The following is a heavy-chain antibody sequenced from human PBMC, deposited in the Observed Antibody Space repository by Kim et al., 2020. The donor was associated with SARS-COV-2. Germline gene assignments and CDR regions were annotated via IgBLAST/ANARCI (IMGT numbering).Heavy chain of an antibody. V-gene: IGHV4-30-2*04. J-gene: IGHJ1*01. Sequence: YTPSVKSRLSMSVDTSRNQFSLRLASVTAADTAVYYCARVNYWSQQCYFDLWGQGTLVPVSS. D-gene: IGHD3-9*01. CDR3: ARVNYWSQQCYFDL.